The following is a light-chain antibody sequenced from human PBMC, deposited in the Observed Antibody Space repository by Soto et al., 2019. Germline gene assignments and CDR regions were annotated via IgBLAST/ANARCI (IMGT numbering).Light chain of an antibody. CDR2: SNN. CDR3: AAWDDSLNGFYV. J-gene: IGLJ1*01. CDR1: SSNIGSNT. Sequence: QSALTQPPSASGTPGQRVTISCSGSSSNIGSNTVNWYQQLPGTAPNLLIYSNNQRPSGVPDRFSGSKSGTSASLAISGLQSEDEADYYCAAWDDSLNGFYVFGTGTKVTVL. V-gene: IGLV1-44*01.